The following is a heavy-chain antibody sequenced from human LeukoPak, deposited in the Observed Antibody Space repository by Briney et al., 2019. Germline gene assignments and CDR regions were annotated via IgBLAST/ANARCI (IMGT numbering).Heavy chain of an antibody. J-gene: IGHJ4*02. Sequence: PGGSLRLSCAASGFTFNNYNMNWVRQAPGEALEWVSSITSSGTYIFYADSVKGRFTISRDNAKNSLYLQMNSLGPEDTAVYYCARDLSGYDSRENYFDYWGQGTLVTVSS. CDR2: ITSSGTYI. D-gene: IGHD5-12*01. CDR3: ARDLSGYDSRENYFDY. CDR1: GFTFNNYN. V-gene: IGHV3-21*04.